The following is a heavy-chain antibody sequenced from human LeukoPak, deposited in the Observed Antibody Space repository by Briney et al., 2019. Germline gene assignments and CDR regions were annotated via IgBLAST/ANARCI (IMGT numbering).Heavy chain of an antibody. Sequence: SVKVSCKASGATFNTYAINWVRQAPGQGLEWMGRIIPLLGVAHYARKFQGRVTITAEKSTNTAYLELSSLTSEDTAVYYCARDKGSIYESSDSYVGYRYYGMDVWGQGTTVIVSS. CDR3: ARDKGSIYESSDSYVGYRYYGMDV. V-gene: IGHV1-69*04. CDR1: GATFNTYA. J-gene: IGHJ6*02. CDR2: IIPLLGVA. D-gene: IGHD5/OR15-5a*01.